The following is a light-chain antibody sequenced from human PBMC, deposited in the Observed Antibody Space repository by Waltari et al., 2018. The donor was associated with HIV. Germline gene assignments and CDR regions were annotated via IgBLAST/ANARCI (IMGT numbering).Light chain of an antibody. Sequence: EIQMTQSPSSLSASVGDRVTITCRASQHITNDLGWYQMKPGKAPKRLIFAASHLQSGVPARFSGSGSGTEFTLTISSLQPEDFATYYCLQHNTYPQTFGQGTRLEMK. CDR2: AAS. V-gene: IGKV1-17*01. CDR3: LQHNTYPQT. CDR1: QHITND. J-gene: IGKJ5*01.